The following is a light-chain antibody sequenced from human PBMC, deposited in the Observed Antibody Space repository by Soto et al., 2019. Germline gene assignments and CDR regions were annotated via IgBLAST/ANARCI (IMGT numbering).Light chain of an antibody. Sequence: QSALTQPASVSGTPGQSITISCTGTSSDVGGYNYVSWYQQHPGKAPKLMIYEVSNRPSGVSKRFSGSKSGNTASLTISGLQAEDEADYYCSSYTSSTFYVFGTGTKSPS. V-gene: IGLV2-14*01. J-gene: IGLJ1*01. CDR1: SSDVGGYNY. CDR2: EVS. CDR3: SSYTSSTFYV.